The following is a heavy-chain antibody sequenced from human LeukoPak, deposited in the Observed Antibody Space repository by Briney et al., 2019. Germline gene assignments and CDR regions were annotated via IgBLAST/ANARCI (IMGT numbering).Heavy chain of an antibody. CDR1: GGSISSGGYY. J-gene: IGHJ4*02. CDR2: IYYSGST. Sequence: SETLSLTCTVSGGSISSGGYYWSWIRQHPGKGLEWIGYIYYSGSTYYNPSLKRRVTISVDTSKNQFSLKLSSVTAADTAVYYCARELRGRYFDYFDYWGQGTLVTVSS. CDR3: ARELRGRYFDYFDY. D-gene: IGHD3-9*01. V-gene: IGHV4-31*03.